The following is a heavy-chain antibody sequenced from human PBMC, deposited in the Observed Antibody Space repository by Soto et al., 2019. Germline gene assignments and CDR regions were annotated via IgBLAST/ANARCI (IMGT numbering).Heavy chain of an antibody. V-gene: IGHV4-30-4*01. CDR1: GGSISSSYYY. Sequence: QVLLQESGPGLVQPSQTLSLTCTVSGGSISSSYYYWSWILQPPGKGLEWIGYIYYSGSTYYNPSLESRLTISVDTYKNLFSLKLNSVTAAEAAVYYCARENSGYDPSGSFDYWGQGTLVTVSS. D-gene: IGHD5-12*01. CDR2: IYYSGST. CDR3: ARENSGYDPSGSFDY. J-gene: IGHJ4*02.